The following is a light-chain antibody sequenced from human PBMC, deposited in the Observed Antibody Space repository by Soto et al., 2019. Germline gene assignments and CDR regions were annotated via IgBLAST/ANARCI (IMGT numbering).Light chain of an antibody. CDR1: QSVSSY. J-gene: IGKJ4*01. V-gene: IGKV3-11*01. CDR2: DAS. CDR3: QQRSNWPELT. Sequence: EIVLTQSPVTLSLSPGERATLSCRASQSVSSYLAWYQQKPGQAPRLLIYDASSRATGIPARFSGSGSGTDFTLTISSLEPEDFVVYYCQQRSNWPELTFGGGIKAEIK.